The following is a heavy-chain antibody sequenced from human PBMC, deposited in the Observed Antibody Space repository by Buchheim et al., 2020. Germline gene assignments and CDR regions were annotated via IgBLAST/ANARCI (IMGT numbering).Heavy chain of an antibody. CDR3: AKDKESGIAVAGTLGFGFDY. D-gene: IGHD6-19*01. V-gene: IGHV3-43D*03. J-gene: IGHJ4*02. Sequence: EVQLVESGGVVVQPGGSLRLSCAASGFTFDDYAMHWVRQAPGKGLEWVSLISWDGGSTYYADSVKGRFTISSANSKNSLYLQMNSLRAEDTALYYCAKDKESGIAVAGTLGFGFDYWGQGTL. CDR2: ISWDGGST. CDR1: GFTFDDYA.